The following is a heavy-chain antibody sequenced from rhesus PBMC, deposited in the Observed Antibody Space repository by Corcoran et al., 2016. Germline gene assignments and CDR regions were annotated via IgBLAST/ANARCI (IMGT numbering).Heavy chain of an antibody. V-gene: IGHV2-95*01. J-gene: IGHJ4*01. Sequence: QVTLKESGPALVKPTQTLTLTCTFSGFSISTTGTGVSWIRQPPGKALEWHASIYWNDSKYYSTSLKSRLTISKDTSKNQVVLTMTNMDPVDTATYYCAREKWVQFDFDYWGQGVLVTVSS. CDR3: AREKWVQFDFDY. D-gene: IGHD5-24*01. CDR2: IYWNDSK. CDR1: GFSISTTGTG.